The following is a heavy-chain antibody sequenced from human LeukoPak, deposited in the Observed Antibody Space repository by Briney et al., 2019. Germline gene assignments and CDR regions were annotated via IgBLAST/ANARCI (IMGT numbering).Heavy chain of an antibody. V-gene: IGHV3-53*01. J-gene: IGHJ6*02. CDR2: LYSGGSA. CDR1: GLTVSSSY. Sequence: GGSLRLSCAASGLTVSSSYMSWVRQAPGKGLEWIAVLYSGGSAYYADSVKGRFTISRDNSKNTLYLQIYSLRAEDTAIYYCARDSETETGWYYYGMDVWGQGTTVTVSS. D-gene: IGHD1-1*01. CDR3: ARDSETETGWYYYGMDV.